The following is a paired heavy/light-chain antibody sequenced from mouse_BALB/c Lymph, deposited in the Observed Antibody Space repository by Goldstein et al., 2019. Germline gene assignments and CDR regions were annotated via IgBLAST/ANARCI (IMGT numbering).Light chain of an antibody. J-gene: IGKJ2*01. CDR2: DTS. CDR3: QQWSSNPPT. CDR1: SSVSY. V-gene: IGKV4-59*01. Sequence: QIVLTQSPAIMSASPGEKVTMTCSASSSVSYMHWYQQKSGTSPKRWIYDTSKLASGVPARFSGSGSGTSYSLTISSMEAEDAATYYCQQWSSNPPTFGGGTKLEIK.
Heavy chain of an antibody. CDR1: GFNIKDTY. V-gene: IGHV14-3*02. CDR2: IDPANGNT. CDR3: GNFAY. Sequence: EVQLQQSGAELVKPGASVKLSCTASGFNIKDTYMHWVKQRPEQGLEWIGRIDPANGNTKYDPKFQGKATITADTSSNTAYLQLSSLTSEDTAVYYCGNFAYWGQGTLVTVSA. J-gene: IGHJ3*01.